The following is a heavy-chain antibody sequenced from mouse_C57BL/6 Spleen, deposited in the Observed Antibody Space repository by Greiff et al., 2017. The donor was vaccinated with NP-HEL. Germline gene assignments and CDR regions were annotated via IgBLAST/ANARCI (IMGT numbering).Heavy chain of an antibody. V-gene: IGHV1-69*01. Sequence: QVQLQQPGAELVMPGASVKLSCKASGYTFTSYWMHWVKQRPGQGLEWIGEIDPSDSYTNYNQKFKGKSTLTVDKSSSTAYMQLSSLTSEDSAVYYCARSPYYRRYFDYWGQGTTLTVSS. CDR3: ARSPYYRRYFDY. CDR2: IDPSDSYT. CDR1: GYTFTSYW. J-gene: IGHJ2*01. D-gene: IGHD2-14*01.